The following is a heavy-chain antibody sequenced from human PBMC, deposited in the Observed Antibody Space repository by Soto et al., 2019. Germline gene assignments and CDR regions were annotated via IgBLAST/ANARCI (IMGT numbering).Heavy chain of an antibody. CDR2: IYYSGST. CDR1: GGSISSSSYY. CDR3: AGQGYSGSPDLYYFDY. J-gene: IGHJ4*02. Sequence: SETLSLTCTVSGGSISSSSYYWGWIRQPPGKGLEWIGSIYYSGSTYYNPSLKSRVTISVDTSKNQFSLKLSSVTAADTAVYYCAGQGYSGSPDLYYFDYWGQGTLVTVSS. D-gene: IGHD1-26*01. V-gene: IGHV4-39*01.